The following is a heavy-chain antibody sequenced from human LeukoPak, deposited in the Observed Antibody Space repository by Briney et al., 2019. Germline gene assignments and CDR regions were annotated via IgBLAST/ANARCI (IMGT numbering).Heavy chain of an antibody. CDR1: GFTFSNYA. V-gene: IGHV3-23*01. D-gene: IGHD4-17*01. CDR3: AKAGKTTVTTTLLDY. J-gene: IGHJ4*02. Sequence: GGSLRLSCAASGFTFSNYAMSWVRQAPGKGLEWVSSISGSDTSTQYADSVKGRFTISRDSSKNTLYLQINSLRAEDTAIYYCAKAGKTTVTTTLLDYWGQGTLVTVSS. CDR2: ISGSDTST.